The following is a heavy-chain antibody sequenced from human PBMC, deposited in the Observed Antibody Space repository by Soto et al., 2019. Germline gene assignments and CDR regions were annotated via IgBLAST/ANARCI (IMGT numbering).Heavy chain of an antibody. CDR1: GGSISSYY. V-gene: IGHV4-59*01. CDR2: IYYSGST. D-gene: IGHD5-12*01. J-gene: IGHJ4*02. CDR3: AKDMKWGGMATIHYFDS. Sequence: SETLSLTCTVSGGSISSYYWNWIRQSPGKGLEWIGYIYYSGSTNYNPSLKSRVTISVDTSKNQFSLFLQMNSLRPDDTALYYCAKDMKWGGMATIHYFDSWGQGTLVTVSS.